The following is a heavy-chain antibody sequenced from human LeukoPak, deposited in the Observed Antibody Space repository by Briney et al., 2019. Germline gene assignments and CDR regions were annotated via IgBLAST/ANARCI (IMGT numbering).Heavy chain of an antibody. CDR2: INDSGGST. CDR3: ANEGYCSSTTCYARSDFDY. J-gene: IGHJ4*02. V-gene: IGHV3-23*01. Sequence: GTLSLTCAVSGGSISSSDWWSWVRQAPGKGLEWVSGINDSGGSTYYADSVKGRFTISRDNSKNTLYLQMNSLRADDTAVYYCANEGYCSSTTCYARSDFDYWGQGTLVTVSS. CDR1: GGSISSSD. D-gene: IGHD2-2*01.